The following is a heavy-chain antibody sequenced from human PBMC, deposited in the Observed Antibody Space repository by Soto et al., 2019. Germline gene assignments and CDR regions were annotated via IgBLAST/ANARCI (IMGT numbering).Heavy chain of an antibody. Sequence: ASVKVSCKASGYTFTSYYMHWVRQAPGQGLEWMGIINPSGGSTSYAQKFQGRVTMTRDTSTSTVYMELSSLRSEDTAVYYCATHWTGVPRYYYGMDVWGQGTTVTVSS. J-gene: IGHJ6*02. V-gene: IGHV1-46*01. CDR1: GYTFTSYY. D-gene: IGHD2-8*02. CDR3: ATHWTGVPRYYYGMDV. CDR2: INPSGGST.